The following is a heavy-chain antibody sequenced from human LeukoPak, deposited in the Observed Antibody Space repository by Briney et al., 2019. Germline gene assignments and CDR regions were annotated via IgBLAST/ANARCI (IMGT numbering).Heavy chain of an antibody. J-gene: IGHJ3*02. CDR1: GYSLTTGYD. D-gene: IGHD1-14*01. CDR3: AREKNLTHEAFDI. Sequence: SETLSLTCVVCGYSLTTGYDWGWVRPPPGEGLGWIGYIYYSGSTYYNPSLKSRVTISVDTSKNQFSLKLSSVTAADTAVYYCAREKNLTHEAFDIWGQRTMDPV. CDR2: IYYSGST. V-gene: IGHV4-38-2*01.